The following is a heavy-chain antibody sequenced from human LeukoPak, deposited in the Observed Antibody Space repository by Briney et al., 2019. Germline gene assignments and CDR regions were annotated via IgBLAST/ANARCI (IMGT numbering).Heavy chain of an antibody. CDR2: ISYDGSSK. CDR1: GFTFSSYG. V-gene: IGHV3-30*18. J-gene: IGHJ4*02. D-gene: IGHD3-22*01. CDR3: AKDLYDSSGFDY. Sequence: PGGSLRLSCAASGFTFSSYGMHWVRQAPGKGLEWVAVISYDGSSKDYADSVKGRFTISRDNSKNTLYLQMNSLRAEDTAVYYCAKDLYDSSGFDYWGQGTLVTVSS.